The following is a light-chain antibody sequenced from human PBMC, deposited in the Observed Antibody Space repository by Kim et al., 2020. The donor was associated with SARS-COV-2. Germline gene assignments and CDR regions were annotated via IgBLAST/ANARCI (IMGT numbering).Light chain of an antibody. CDR3: QQFDRT. CDR2: DAS. Sequence: AIQLTQSPSSLSASVGDRVTITCRASQGISSALAWYQQKPGKAPKLLIYDASSLESGVPSRFSGSGSGTDFTLTISSLQPEDFATYYCQQFDRTFGQGTKLEI. CDR1: QGISSA. V-gene: IGKV1-13*02. J-gene: IGKJ2*01.